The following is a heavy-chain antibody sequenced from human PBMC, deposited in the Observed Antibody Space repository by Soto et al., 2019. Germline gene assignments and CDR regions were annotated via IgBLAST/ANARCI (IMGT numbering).Heavy chain of an antibody. CDR1: GGTFSSYT. CDR3: GIWQPLNYYYGMEV. J-gene: IGHJ6*02. CDR2: IIPILGIA. D-gene: IGHD3-16*01. Sequence: QVQLVQSGAEVKKPGSSVKVSCKASGGTFSSYTISWVRQAPGQGLEWMGRIIPILGIANYAQKFQGRVTITADKSTNTAYMELSSLRSEETAVYYCGIWQPLNYYYGMEVWGQGTTVTVSS. V-gene: IGHV1-69*02.